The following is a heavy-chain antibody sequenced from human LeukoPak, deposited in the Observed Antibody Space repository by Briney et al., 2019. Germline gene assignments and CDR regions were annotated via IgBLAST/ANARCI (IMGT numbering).Heavy chain of an antibody. J-gene: IGHJ5*02. Sequence: GGSLRLSCAASGFTFSSYSMNWVRQAPGKGLEWVSSISSGSSYIYYADSVKGRFTISRDNGKNSLYLQMNSLRAEDTAVYYCSRDGPKYCSNGVCYAPVDPWGQGTLVTVSS. D-gene: IGHD2-8*01. CDR3: SRDGPKYCSNGVCYAPVDP. V-gene: IGHV3-21*01. CDR1: GFTFSSYS. CDR2: ISSGSSYI.